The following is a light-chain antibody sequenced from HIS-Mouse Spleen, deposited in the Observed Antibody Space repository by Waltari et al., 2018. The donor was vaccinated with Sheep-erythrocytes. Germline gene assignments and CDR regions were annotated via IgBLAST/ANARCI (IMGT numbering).Light chain of an antibody. J-gene: IGLJ2*01. V-gene: IGLV3-19*01. CDR2: GKN. CDR3: NSRDSSGKV. Sequence: SSELTQDPAVSVALGQTVRITCQGDSPKSYNVSWYQHKPGQAPVLVIYGKNNRPSGIPDRFSGSSSGNTASLTITGAQAEDEADYYCNSRDSSGKVFGGGTKLTVL. CDR1: SPKSYN.